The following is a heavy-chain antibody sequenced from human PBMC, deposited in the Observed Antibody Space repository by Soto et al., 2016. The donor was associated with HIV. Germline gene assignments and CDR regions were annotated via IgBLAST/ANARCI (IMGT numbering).Heavy chain of an antibody. J-gene: IGHJ3*01. CDR2: FDPEDGET. D-gene: IGHD3-22*01. CDR3: ATGLTV. V-gene: IGHV1-24*01. CDR1: GYIVTELS. Sequence: QVQVEQSGAEVKKPGASVKVSCKVSGYIVTELSMHWVRQAPAKGLEWMGGFDPEDGETMYAQKFQGRLTMTMDTSTDTVYMELNNLKSEDTAIYYCATGLTVWGQGTMPTVSS.